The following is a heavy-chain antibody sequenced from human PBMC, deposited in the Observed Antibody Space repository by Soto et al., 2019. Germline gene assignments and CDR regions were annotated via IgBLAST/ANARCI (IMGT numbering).Heavy chain of an antibody. CDR2: IIPIFGTA. CDR3: ARFDTRYYYYGMDV. Sequence: SVKVSCKASGGAFSSYAISWVRQAPGQGLEWMGGIIPIFGTANYAQKFQGRVTITADESTSTAYMELSSLRSEDTAVYYCARFDTRYYYYGMDVWGQGTTVTVSS. J-gene: IGHJ6*02. V-gene: IGHV1-69*13. CDR1: GGAFSSYA.